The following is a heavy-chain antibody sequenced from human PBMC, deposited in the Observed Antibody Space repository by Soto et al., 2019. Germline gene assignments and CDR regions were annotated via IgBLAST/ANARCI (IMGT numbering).Heavy chain of an antibody. Sequence: ASVKVSCKASGGTFSSYAISWVRQAPGQGLEWMGGIIPIFGTANYAQKFQGRVTITADESTSTAYMELSSLRSEDTAVYYCARDSSGSRTHYYYYGMDVWSQGTTVTVSS. J-gene: IGHJ6*02. D-gene: IGHD3-10*01. CDR1: GGTFSSYA. V-gene: IGHV1-69*13. CDR2: IIPIFGTA. CDR3: ARDSSGSRTHYYYYGMDV.